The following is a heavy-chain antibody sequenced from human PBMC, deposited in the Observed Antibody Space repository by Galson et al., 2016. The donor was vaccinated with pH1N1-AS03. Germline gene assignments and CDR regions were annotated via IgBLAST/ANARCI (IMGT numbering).Heavy chain of an antibody. CDR2: MNPDSGNT. J-gene: IGHJ5*02. Sequence: QSGAEVKRPGASVKVSCKASGYTFTTYDINWVRQAPGQGLEWMGWMNPDSGNTGYAPSFQGRVTITRDTSISTAYMELSSLRSEDTAVYYGARGVVDCSGPACSGTLRFDPWGQGTLVTVSS. CDR3: ARGVVDCSGPACSGTLRFDP. CDR1: GYTFTTYD. D-gene: IGHD2-15*01. V-gene: IGHV1-8*03.